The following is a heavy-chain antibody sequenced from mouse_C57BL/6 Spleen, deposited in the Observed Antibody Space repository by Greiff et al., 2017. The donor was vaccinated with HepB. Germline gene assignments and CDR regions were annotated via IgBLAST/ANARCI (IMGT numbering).Heavy chain of an antibody. J-gene: IGHJ4*01. CDR2: IYPGDGDT. D-gene: IGHD5-1*01. V-gene: IGHV1-82*01. CDR3: AREVLTLGAMDY. CDR1: GYAFSSSW. Sequence: QVQLQQSGPELVKPGASVKISCKASGYAFSSSWMNWVKQRPGKGLEWIGRIYPGDGDTNYNGKFKGKATLTSDKSSSTAYMPLSSLTSEDSAVYFCAREVLTLGAMDYWGQGTSVTVSS.